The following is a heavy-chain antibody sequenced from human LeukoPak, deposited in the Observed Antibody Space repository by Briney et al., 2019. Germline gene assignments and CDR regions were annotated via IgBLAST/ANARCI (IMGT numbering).Heavy chain of an antibody. D-gene: IGHD6-19*01. J-gene: IGHJ4*02. CDR3: ARVSGAKNYFDY. CDR1: GGSVSSGSYY. Sequence: PSETLSLTCTVYGGSVSSGSYYWSWIRQPPGKGLEWIGYIYYSGSTNYNPSLKSRVTISVDTSKNQFSLKLSSVTAADTAVYYCARVSGAKNYFDYWGQGTLVTVSS. CDR2: IYYSGST. V-gene: IGHV4-61*01.